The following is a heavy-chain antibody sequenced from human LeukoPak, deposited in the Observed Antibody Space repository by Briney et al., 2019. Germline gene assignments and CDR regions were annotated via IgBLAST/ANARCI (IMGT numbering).Heavy chain of an antibody. V-gene: IGHV4-4*07. D-gene: IGHD5-18*01. J-gene: IGHJ5*02. CDR2: IYTSGST. CDR3: ARDLNTAMILYGGGYNWFDP. Sequence: SETLSLTCTVSGGSISSYYWSWIRQPAGKGLEWIGRIYTSGSTNYNPSLKSRVTMSVDTSKNQFSLKLSSVTAADTAVYYCARDLNTAMILYGGGYNWFDPWGQGTLVTVSS. CDR1: GGSISSYY.